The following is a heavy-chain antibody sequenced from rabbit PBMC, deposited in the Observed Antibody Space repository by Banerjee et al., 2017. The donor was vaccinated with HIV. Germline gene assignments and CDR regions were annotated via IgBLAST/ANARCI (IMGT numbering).Heavy chain of an antibody. Sequence: RQAPGKGLEWIACINTSSGNTVYASWAKGPFTISRSTSLNTVTLQMTSLTAADTATYFCARGNTAGGSGYNLWGPGTLVTVS. J-gene: IGHJ4*01. CDR2: INTSSGNT. V-gene: IGHV1S43*01. D-gene: IGHD8-1*01. CDR3: ARGNTAGGSGYNL.